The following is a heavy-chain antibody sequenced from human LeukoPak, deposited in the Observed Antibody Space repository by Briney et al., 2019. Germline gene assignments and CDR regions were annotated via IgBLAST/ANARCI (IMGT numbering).Heavy chain of an antibody. CDR1: GGSISGYY. CDR2: IYYNGIS. D-gene: IGHD1-26*01. J-gene: IGHJ2*01. V-gene: IGHV4-59*01. Sequence: SETLSLTCTVSGGSISGYYWSWIRQPPGKGLEWIAYIYYNGISNYNPSLKSRVIISVDSSKNQFSLKLTSVTAADTAVYYCARGVGAVYWYFDLWGRGTLVTVSS. CDR3: ARGVGAVYWYFDL.